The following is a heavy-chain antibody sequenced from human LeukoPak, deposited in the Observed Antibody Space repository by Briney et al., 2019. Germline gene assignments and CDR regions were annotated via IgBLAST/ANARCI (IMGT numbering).Heavy chain of an antibody. J-gene: IGHJ3*02. V-gene: IGHV4-61*02. CDR1: GGSISSGGHY. D-gene: IGHD2-2*01. Sequence: SQTLSLTCTVSGGSISSGGHYWSWIRQPAGKGLEWIGRIYTSGSTNYNPSLKSRVTMSVDTSKNQFSLKLSSVTAADTAVYYCARGYCSSTSCYRHRAFDIWGQGTMVTVSS. CDR3: ARGYCSSTSCYRHRAFDI. CDR2: IYTSGST.